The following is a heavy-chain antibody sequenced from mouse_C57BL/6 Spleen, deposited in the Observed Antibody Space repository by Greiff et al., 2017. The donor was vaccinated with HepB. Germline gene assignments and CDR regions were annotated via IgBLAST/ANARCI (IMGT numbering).Heavy chain of an antibody. CDR1: GYTFTSYW. Sequence: QVQLQQPGAELVRPGSSVKLSCKASGYTFTSYWMDWVKQRPGQGLEWIGNIYPSDSETLYNQKFKDKTTLTVDKSTSTAYMQLSSLTSEDSAVYYCARRDYYGSSWDYWGQGTTLTVSS. V-gene: IGHV1-61*01. D-gene: IGHD1-1*01. CDR2: IYPSDSET. CDR3: ARRDYYGSSWDY. J-gene: IGHJ2*01.